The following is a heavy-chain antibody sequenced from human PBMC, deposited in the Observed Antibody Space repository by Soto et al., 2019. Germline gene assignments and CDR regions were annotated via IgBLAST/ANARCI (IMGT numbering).Heavy chain of an antibody. CDR2: ISGSGDNT. J-gene: IGHJ4*01. V-gene: IGHV3-23*01. Sequence: LRLSFKASGFSFSDYAMTWVRQAPGKGLEWVSVISGSGDNTLYAASVKGRFAISRDNSKNFLYLQMNSLSADDAAVYFCAKGRAITVYGVDILFDYWGLGTLVTVSS. CDR3: AKGRAITVYGVDILFDY. D-gene: IGHD3-3*01. CDR1: GFSFSDYA.